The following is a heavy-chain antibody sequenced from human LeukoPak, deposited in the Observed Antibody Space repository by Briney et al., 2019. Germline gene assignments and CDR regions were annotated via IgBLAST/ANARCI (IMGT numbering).Heavy chain of an antibody. J-gene: IGHJ6*04. CDR1: GGSFSGYY. D-gene: IGHD3-16*01. Sequence: SETLSLTCAVYGGSFSGYYWSWIRQPPGKGLEWIGEINHSGSTNYNPSLKSRVTISVDTSKNQFSLKLSSVTAADTAVYYCARGPRFSSYYYNYYGMDVWGKGTTVTVSS. CDR2: INHSGST. CDR3: ARGPRFSSYYYNYYGMDV. V-gene: IGHV4-34*01.